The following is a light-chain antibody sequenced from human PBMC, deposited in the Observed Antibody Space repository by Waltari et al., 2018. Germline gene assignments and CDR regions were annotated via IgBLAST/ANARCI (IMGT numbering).Light chain of an antibody. J-gene: IGLJ1*01. CDR2: EAS. Sequence: QSALTQPASVSGPPGQSITIPCSGTDSDVGAYDFVSWYQQHPGTAPHLIIYEASNRPSGVSILFSAATPGNATALTSSGLQSEDEAGDYCSSYTTSSAPGVFGTGTRVTVL. CDR1: DSDVGAYDF. V-gene: IGLV2-14*01. CDR3: SSYTTSSAPGV.